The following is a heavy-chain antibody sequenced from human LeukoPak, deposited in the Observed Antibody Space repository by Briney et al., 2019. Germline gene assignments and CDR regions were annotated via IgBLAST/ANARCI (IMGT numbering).Heavy chain of an antibody. Sequence: GGSLRLSCAASGFTFSSYAMSWVRQAPGKGLEWVGRIKSKTDGGTTDYAAPVKGRFTISRDDSKNTLYLQMNSLKTEDTAAYYCTTDGEYCSSTSCAAFDYWGQGTMVTVSS. V-gene: IGHV3-15*01. CDR2: IKSKTDGGTT. CDR1: GFTFSSYA. J-gene: IGHJ4*02. CDR3: TTDGEYCSSTSCAAFDY. D-gene: IGHD2-2*01.